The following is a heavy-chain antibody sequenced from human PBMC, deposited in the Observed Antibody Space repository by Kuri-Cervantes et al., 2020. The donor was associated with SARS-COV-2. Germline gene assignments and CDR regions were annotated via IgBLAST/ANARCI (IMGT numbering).Heavy chain of an antibody. V-gene: IGHV1-69*05. CDR2: IIPIFGTA. CDR3: ARGGPIAVAGYYYYGMDV. Sequence: SVKVSCKASGGTFSSYAISWVRQAPGQGLEWMGGIIPIFGTANYAQKFQGRVTITRDTSASTAYMELSSLRSEDTAVYYCARGGPIAVAGYYYYGMDVWGQGTTVTVSS. D-gene: IGHD6-19*01. J-gene: IGHJ6*02. CDR1: GGTFSSYA.